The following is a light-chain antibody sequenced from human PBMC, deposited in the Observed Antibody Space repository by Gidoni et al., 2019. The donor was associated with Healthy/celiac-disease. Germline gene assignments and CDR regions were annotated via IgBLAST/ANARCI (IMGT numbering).Light chain of an antibody. J-gene: IGKJ1*01. CDR1: QSISSW. CDR2: KAS. Sequence: DIQMTQSPSTLSASVGDRVTITCRASQSISSWLAWYQQKPGKAPKLLIYKASSLESGVPSRFSGSGSGTEFTLTISSLQPDDFATYYCQQYSYPWTFXQXTKVEIK. CDR3: QQYSYPWT. V-gene: IGKV1-5*03.